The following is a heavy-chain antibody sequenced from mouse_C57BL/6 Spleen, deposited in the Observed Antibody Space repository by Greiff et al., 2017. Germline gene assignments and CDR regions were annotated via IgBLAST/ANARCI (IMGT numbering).Heavy chain of an antibody. V-gene: IGHV1-15*01. Sequence: LQESGAELVRPGASVTLSCKASGYTFTDYEMHWVKQTPVHGLEWIGAIDPETGGTAYNQKFKGKAILTADKSSSTAYMELRSLTSEDSAVYYCTQRAYYDYEGYFDVWGTGTTVTVSS. D-gene: IGHD2-4*01. CDR2: IDPETGGT. CDR3: TQRAYYDYEGYFDV. J-gene: IGHJ1*03. CDR1: GYTFTDYE.